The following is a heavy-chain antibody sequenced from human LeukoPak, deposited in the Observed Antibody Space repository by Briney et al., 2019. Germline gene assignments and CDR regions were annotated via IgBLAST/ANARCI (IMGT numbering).Heavy chain of an antibody. V-gene: IGHV1-18*01. CDR3: ARTSGSPTAEYFQH. CDR1: GYTFTSYG. Sequence: ASVKVSCKASGYTFTSYGISWVRQAPGQGLEWMGWISAYNGNTNYAQKLQGRVTMTTDTSTSTAYMELRSLRSDDTAVYYCARTSGSPTAEYFQHWGQGTLVTVSS. CDR2: ISAYNGNT. D-gene: IGHD1-26*01. J-gene: IGHJ1*01.